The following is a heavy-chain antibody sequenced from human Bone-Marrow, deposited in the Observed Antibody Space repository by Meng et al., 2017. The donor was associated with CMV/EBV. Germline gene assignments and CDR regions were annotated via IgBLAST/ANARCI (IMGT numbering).Heavy chain of an antibody. Sequence: ASVKVSCKASGYTFTGYYMHWVRQAPGQGLEWMGWINPNSGGTNYAQKFQGRVTMTRDTSSSTAYMELSRLRSDDTAVYYCARDGSRYCSSTSCAGGHYYYYGMDVWGQGTTVTVSS. V-gene: IGHV1-2*02. CDR2: INPNSGGT. J-gene: IGHJ6*02. D-gene: IGHD2-2*01. CDR3: ARDGSRYCSSTSCAGGHYYYYGMDV. CDR1: GYTFTGYY.